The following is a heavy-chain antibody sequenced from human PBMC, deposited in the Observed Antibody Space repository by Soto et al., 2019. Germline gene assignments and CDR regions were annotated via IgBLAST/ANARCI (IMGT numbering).Heavy chain of an antibody. Sequence: SETLSLTCTVSGVTISSYYWSWGRQPPGKGLEWIGYMYYSGRANYNPSLTSRVTISVDTSKNQFSLKLSSVTAADTAVYYCARGLLGYGMDVRGQGTTVTVSS. CDR1: GVTISSYY. V-gene: IGHV4-59*01. CDR3: ARGLLGYGMDV. CDR2: MYYSGRA. J-gene: IGHJ6*02. D-gene: IGHD3-16*01.